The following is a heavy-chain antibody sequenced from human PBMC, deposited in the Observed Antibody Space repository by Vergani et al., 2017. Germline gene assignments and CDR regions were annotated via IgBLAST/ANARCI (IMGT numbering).Heavy chain of an antibody. CDR1: GYTFISYA. CDR3: ARESQNDIVATVANFD. CDR2: IIPIFGTA. D-gene: IGHD5-12*01. J-gene: IGHJ4*02. Sequence: QVQLVQSGAEVKKPGASVKVSCKASGYTFISYAISWVRQAPGQGLEWMGGIIPIFGTANYAQKFQGRVTITADESTSTAYMELSSLRSEDTAVYYCARESQNDIVATVANFDWGQGTLVTVSS. V-gene: IGHV1-69*13.